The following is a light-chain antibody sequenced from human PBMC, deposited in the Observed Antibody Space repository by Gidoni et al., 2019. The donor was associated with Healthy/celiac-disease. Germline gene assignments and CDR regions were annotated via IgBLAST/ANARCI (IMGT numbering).Light chain of an antibody. Sequence: EIVLTQSQATLSLSPGERATLSCRASQSVSSYLAWYQQKPGQAPRLLIYDASNRATGIPARFSGSGSGTDFTLTISSLEPEDFAVYYCQPRSNWPPEYTFGQGTKLEIK. CDR1: QSVSSY. J-gene: IGKJ2*01. CDR3: QPRSNWPPEYT. CDR2: DAS. V-gene: IGKV3-11*01.